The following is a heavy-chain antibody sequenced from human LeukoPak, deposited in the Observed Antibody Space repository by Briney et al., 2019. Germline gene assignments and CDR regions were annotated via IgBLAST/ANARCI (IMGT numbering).Heavy chain of an antibody. V-gene: IGHV4-59*08. Sequence: SETLSLTCTVSGGSISSYYWSWIRQPPGKGLEWIGYIYYSGSTNYNPSLKSRVTISVDTSKNQFSLKLSSVTAADTAVYYCARQAYYYDSSGYYLVDYWGQGTLVTVSS. CDR3: ARQAYYYDSSGYYLVDY. CDR1: GGSISSYY. J-gene: IGHJ4*02. CDR2: IYYSGST. D-gene: IGHD3-22*01.